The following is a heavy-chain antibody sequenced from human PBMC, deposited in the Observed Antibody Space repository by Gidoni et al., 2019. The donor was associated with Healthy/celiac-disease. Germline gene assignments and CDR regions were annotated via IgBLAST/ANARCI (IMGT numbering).Heavy chain of an antibody. D-gene: IGHD3-22*01. CDR3: AKDESNIEGYYYDSTLFDY. Sequence: GSTYYADSVKGRFTISRDNSKNTLYLQMNSLRAEDTAVYYCAKDESNIEGYYYDSTLFDYWGQGTLVTVSS. J-gene: IGHJ4*02. V-gene: IGHV3-23*01. CDR2: GST.